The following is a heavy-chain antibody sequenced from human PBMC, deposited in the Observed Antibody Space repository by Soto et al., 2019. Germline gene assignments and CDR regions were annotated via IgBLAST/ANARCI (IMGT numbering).Heavy chain of an antibody. CDR2: IIPFFGTA. V-gene: IGHV1-69*12. Sequence: QVQLVQSGAEVTKPGSSVKVSCKASGGTFSSYAISWVRQAPGQGLEWMGGIIPFFGTANYAQKFQGRVTITADESTSTAYMELLSLRSEDTAVYYCARDRSLHSGTKYYFDYWGQGTLVTVSS. D-gene: IGHD1-26*01. CDR1: GGTFSSYA. J-gene: IGHJ4*02. CDR3: ARDRSLHSGTKYYFDY.